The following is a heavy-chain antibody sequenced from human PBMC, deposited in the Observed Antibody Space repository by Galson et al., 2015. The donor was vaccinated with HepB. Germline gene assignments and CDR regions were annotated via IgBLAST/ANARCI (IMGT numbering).Heavy chain of an antibody. Sequence: SLRLSCAASGFTFSRYAMHWVRQAPGKGLEWVAVVSYDGGSEHYADSVKGRFTISRDNSKNTLSLVLNSLRAEDTAVYYCARFSLEWEEMVVDYWGQGTLVTVSS. CDR2: VSYDGGSE. J-gene: IGHJ4*02. CDR3: ARFSLEWEEMVVDY. CDR1: GFTFSRYA. D-gene: IGHD3-3*01. V-gene: IGHV3-30-3*01.